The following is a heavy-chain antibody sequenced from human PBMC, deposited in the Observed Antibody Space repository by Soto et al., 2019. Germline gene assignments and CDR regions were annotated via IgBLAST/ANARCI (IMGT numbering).Heavy chain of an antibody. CDR3: ARDRYYGSGNYNYFDY. D-gene: IGHD3-10*01. CDR2: INTGNGNT. CDR1: GYTLTSNT. V-gene: IGHV1-3*04. J-gene: IGHJ4*02. Sequence: ASVKLSCEDSGYTLTSNTICWLRQEPGQRLEWMGCINTGNGNTKYSQNFQGRVTIIRDTSASAAYMELSCLTSEDTAVYYCARDRYYGSGNYNYFDYWGQGTQVTVSS.